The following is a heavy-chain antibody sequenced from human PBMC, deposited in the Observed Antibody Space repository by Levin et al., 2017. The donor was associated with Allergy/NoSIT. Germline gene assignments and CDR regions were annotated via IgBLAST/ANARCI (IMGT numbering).Heavy chain of an antibody. Sequence: RPGGSLRLSCAASGFTFSSYGMHWVRQVPGKGLEWVAVISADGSSTYYGDSVKGRFTISRDNSQNMMYLQMNSLRTEDTAVYYCAKDSGVTKYYSGWSWYFDLWGRGTLVTVSS. D-gene: IGHD5-12*01. V-gene: IGHV3-30*18. J-gene: IGHJ2*01. CDR3: AKDSGVTKYYSGWSWYFDL. CDR1: GFTFSSYG. CDR2: ISADGSST.